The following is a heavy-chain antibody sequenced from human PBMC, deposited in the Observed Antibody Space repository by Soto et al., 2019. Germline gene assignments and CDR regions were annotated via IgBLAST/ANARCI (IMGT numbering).Heavy chain of an antibody. D-gene: IGHD1-1*01. CDR3: ARAGTTYPYYHGMDV. Sequence: GSLRLSCAASGFTFSSYAMTWVRQAPGTGLEWVSAIHSGGYDTYYADSVRGRFTISRDISKDTLYLQMNTLRAEDTAVYYCARAGTTYPYYHGMDVWGQGTTVTVSS. J-gene: IGHJ6*02. CDR2: IHSGGYDT. V-gene: IGHV3-23*01. CDR1: GFTFSSYA.